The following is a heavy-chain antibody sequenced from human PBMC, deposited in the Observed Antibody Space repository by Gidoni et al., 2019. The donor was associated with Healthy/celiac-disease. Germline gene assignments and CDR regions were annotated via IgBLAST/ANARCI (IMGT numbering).Heavy chain of an antibody. Sequence: QVQLVQSGAEVKKPGASVKVSCKASGYTFTGYYMHWVRQAPGQGLEWMGWINPNSGGTNYAQKVQGWVTMTRDTSISTAYMELSRLRSDDTAVYYCARAWCSGGSCYSGDWFDPWGQGTLVTVSS. CDR2: INPNSGGT. V-gene: IGHV1-2*04. CDR1: GYTFTGYY. CDR3: ARAWCSGGSCYSGDWFDP. D-gene: IGHD2-15*01. J-gene: IGHJ5*02.